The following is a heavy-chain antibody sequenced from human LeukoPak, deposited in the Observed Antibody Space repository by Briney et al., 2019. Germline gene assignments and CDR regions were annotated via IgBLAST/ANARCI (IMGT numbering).Heavy chain of an antibody. CDR1: GGSISSYY. V-gene: IGHV4-4*07. CDR2: IYTSGST. CDR3: ARISPDYYDSSGSPFDP. D-gene: IGHD3-22*01. Sequence: SETLSLTCTVSGGSISSYYWSWIRQPAGKGLEWIGRIYTSGSTNYNPSLKSRVTMSVDTSKNQFSLKLSSVTAADTAVYYCARISPDYYDSSGSPFDPWGQGTLVTVSS. J-gene: IGHJ5*02.